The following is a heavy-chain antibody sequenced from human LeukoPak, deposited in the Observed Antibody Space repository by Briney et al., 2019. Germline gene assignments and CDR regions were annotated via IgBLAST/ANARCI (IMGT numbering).Heavy chain of an antibody. V-gene: IGHV4-39*01. CDR1: GGSIRSSSYY. Sequence: SETLSLTXTVSGGSIRSSSYYWGWIRQPPGKGLEWIGSIYYSGTTYYNPSLTSRVTISVDTSKNQFSLKLSSVTAADTAVYYCARQEYYDSSGYYWGQGTLVTVSS. CDR2: IYYSGTT. D-gene: IGHD3-22*01. CDR3: ARQEYYDSSGYY. J-gene: IGHJ4*02.